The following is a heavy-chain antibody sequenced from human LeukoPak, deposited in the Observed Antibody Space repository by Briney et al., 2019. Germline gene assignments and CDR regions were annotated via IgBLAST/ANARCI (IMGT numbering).Heavy chain of an antibody. CDR1: GGSISSGGYY. D-gene: IGHD2-21*02. V-gene: IGHV4-31*03. J-gene: IGHJ5*02. CDR2: IYYSGST. CDR3: ARDGRHCGGDCYSGAHVSWFDP. Sequence: SETLSLTCTVSGGSISSGGYYWSWIRQHPGKGLEWIGYIYYSGSTYYNPSLKSRVTISVDTSKNQFSLKLSSVTAADTAVYYCARDGRHCGGDCYSGAHVSWFDPWGQGTLVTVSS.